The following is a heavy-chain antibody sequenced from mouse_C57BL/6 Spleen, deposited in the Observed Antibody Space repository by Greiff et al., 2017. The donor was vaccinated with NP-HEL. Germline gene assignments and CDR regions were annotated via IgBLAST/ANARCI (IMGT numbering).Heavy chain of an antibody. J-gene: IGHJ2*01. CDR2: IDPSDSYT. V-gene: IGHV1-69*01. D-gene: IGHD3-2*02. CDR3: ARVGSGYGYFDY. CDR1: GYTFTSYW. Sequence: VQLQQPGAELVMPGASVKLSCKASGYTFTSYWMHWVKQRPGQGLEWIGEIDPSDSYTNYNQKFKGKSTLTVDKSSSTAYMQLSSLTSEDSAVYYCARVGSGYGYFDYWGQGTTLTVSS.